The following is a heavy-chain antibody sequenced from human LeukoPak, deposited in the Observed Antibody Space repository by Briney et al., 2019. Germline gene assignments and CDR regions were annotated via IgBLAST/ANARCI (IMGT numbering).Heavy chain of an antibody. J-gene: IGHJ4*02. V-gene: IGHV1-69*01. CDR1: GGTFSSYA. CDR3: ARLGMTTVTTADY. D-gene: IGHD4-17*01. Sequence: SVKVSCKASGGTFSSYAISWVRRAPGQGLEWMGGIIPIFGTANYAQKFQGRATITADESTSTAYMELSSLRSEDTAVYYCARLGMTTVTTADYWGQGTLVTVSS. CDR2: IIPIFGTA.